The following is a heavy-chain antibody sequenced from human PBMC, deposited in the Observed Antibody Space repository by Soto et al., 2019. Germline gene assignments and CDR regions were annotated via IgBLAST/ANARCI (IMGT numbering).Heavy chain of an antibody. Sequence: QVQLVQSGAEVKKPGSSVKVSCKASGGTFSSYSINWVRQAPGQGLEWMGEIIPIFGTANYAQKFQGRVTITAGESPSTAYMELSSLRSEDTAVYYCARDGGRHSGGIDYWGQGTLVTVSS. CDR1: GGTFSSYS. D-gene: IGHD1-26*01. J-gene: IGHJ4*02. CDR3: ARDGGRHSGGIDY. CDR2: IIPIFGTA. V-gene: IGHV1-69*01.